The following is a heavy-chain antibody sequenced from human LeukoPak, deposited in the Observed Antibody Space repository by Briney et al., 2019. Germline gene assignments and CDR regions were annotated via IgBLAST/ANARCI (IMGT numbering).Heavy chain of an antibody. CDR1: GLTVSSNH. Sequence: GGSLRLSCAASGLTVSSNHMSWVRQAPGKGLEWVSVIYSGGSTYYADSVKGRFTISRDNSKNTLYLQMNSLRAEDTAVYYCASGYCSGGSRYSVYFQHWGQGTLVTVSS. J-gene: IGHJ1*01. D-gene: IGHD2-15*01. V-gene: IGHV3-53*01. CDR3: ASGYCSGGSRYSVYFQH. CDR2: IYSGGST.